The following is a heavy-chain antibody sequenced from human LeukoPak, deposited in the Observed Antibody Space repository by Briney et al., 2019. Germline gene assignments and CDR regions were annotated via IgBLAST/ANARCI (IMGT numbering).Heavy chain of an antibody. Sequence: GASVKVSCKASGYTFTSYGISWVRQAPGQGLEWMGWISAYNGNTNYAQKLQGRVTMTTDTSASTAYMELRSLRSDDTAVYYCARGIAAAGTSWFDPWGQGTLVAVSS. D-gene: IGHD6-13*01. CDR1: GYTFTSYG. J-gene: IGHJ5*02. CDR3: ARGIAAAGTSWFDP. V-gene: IGHV1-18*01. CDR2: ISAYNGNT.